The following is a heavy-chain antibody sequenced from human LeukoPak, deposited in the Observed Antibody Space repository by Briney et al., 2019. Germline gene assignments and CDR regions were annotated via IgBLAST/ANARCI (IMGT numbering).Heavy chain of an antibody. CDR3: AKDSGAGYSYGHIDY. CDR2: ISWNSGSI. D-gene: IGHD5-18*01. CDR1: GFTFDDYA. V-gene: IGHV3-9*03. Sequence: TGGSLGLSCAASGFTFDDYAMHWVRQAPGKGLEWVSGISWNSGSIGYADSVKGRFTISRDNAKNSLYLQMNSLRAEDMALYYCAKDSGAGYSYGHIDYWGQGTLVTVSS. J-gene: IGHJ4*02.